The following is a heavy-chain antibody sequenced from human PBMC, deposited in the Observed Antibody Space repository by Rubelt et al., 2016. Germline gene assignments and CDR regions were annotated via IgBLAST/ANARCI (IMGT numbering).Heavy chain of an antibody. J-gene: IGHJ6*02. CDR2: INHSGST. CDR1: GGSFSGYY. V-gene: IGHV4-34*01. CDR3: ARGPVTTPDYYYGMDV. D-gene: IGHD4-11*01. Sequence: QVQLQQWGAGLLKPSETLSLTCAVYGGSFSGYYWSWIRQPPGKGLEWIGEINHSGSTNYNPSLKSRVTISVDTSKNQFSLTLGSVTAADAAVYYCARGPVTTPDYYYGMDVWGQGTTVTVSS.